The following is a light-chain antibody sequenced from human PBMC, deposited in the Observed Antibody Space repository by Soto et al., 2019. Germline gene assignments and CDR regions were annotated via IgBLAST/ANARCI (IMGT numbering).Light chain of an antibody. CDR2: DAS. J-gene: IGKJ2*01. CDR3: QLYDSSSYT. V-gene: IGKV3-11*01. CDR1: QSVTSY. Sequence: DIVLTQSPATLSLSPGERATLSCKASQSVTSYLNWYQQKPGQAPRLLIYDASFRAAGIPARFSGSGSGTDFTLTISSLEPEDLAIYYCQLYDSSSYTFGQGTKVDIK.